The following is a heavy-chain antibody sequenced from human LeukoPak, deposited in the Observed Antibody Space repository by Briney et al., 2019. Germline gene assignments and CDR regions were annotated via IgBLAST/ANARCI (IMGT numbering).Heavy chain of an antibody. V-gene: IGHV3-74*01. D-gene: IGHD3-16*01. Sequence: GGSLRLSCAASGFTFSNYLMHWVRQAPGKGLVWVSRINGDGSSTNYADSVKGRFTISRDNAKNTVNLQMNSLRAEDTAVYYCARDWFGIESWGQGTLVTVSS. CDR1: GFTFSNYL. CDR3: ARDWFGIES. J-gene: IGHJ4*02. CDR2: INGDGSST.